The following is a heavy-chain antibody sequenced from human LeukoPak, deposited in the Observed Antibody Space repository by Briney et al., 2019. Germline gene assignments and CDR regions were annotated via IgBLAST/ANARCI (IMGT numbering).Heavy chain of an antibody. D-gene: IGHD3-3*01. CDR3: ARDPLLRFLEWLRPENWFDP. CDR2: INPNTGDT. CDR1: GFTFNAYY. J-gene: IGHJ5*02. V-gene: IGHV1-2*02. Sequence: ASVKVSCKASGFTFNAYYIHWVRQAPGQGLEWMGWINPNTGDTNFAQKFQGRVTMTRDTSISTAYMELSRLRSDDTAVYYCARDPLLRFLEWLRPENWFDPWGQGTLVTVSS.